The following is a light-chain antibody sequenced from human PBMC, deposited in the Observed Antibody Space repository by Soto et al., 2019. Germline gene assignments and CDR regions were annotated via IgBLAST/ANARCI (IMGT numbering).Light chain of an antibody. CDR3: QQYYRSPYT. J-gene: IGKJ4*01. Sequence: EIVLTQSPGTLSLSPGETATLSCRASQSIDSGYVAWYQQRPGLSPRLLIFDAASRATGIPDRFSGSGSGTDFTLIIRRLETEDLAVYYCQQYYRSPYTFGGGTKVDIK. CDR1: QSIDSGY. CDR2: DAA. V-gene: IGKV3-20*01.